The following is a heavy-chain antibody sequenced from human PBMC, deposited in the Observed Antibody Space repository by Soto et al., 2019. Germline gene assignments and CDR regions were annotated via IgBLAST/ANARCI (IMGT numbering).Heavy chain of an antibody. D-gene: IGHD1-26*01. CDR2: INAGNGNT. CDR3: ARTGVGANQGRWFDP. CDR1: GYTLTSYA. J-gene: IGHJ5*02. V-gene: IGHV1-3*01. Sequence: GASVKVSCKASGYTLTSYAMHWVRQAPGQRLEWMGWINAGNGNTKYSQKFQGRVTITRDTSASTAYMELSSLRSEDTAVYYCARTGVGANQGRWFDPWGQGTLVTVSS.